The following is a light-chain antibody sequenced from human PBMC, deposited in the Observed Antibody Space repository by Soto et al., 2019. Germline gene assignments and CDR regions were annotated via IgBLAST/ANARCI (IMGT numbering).Light chain of an antibody. CDR3: SSYTSSSTDV. J-gene: IGLJ1*01. CDR2: EVS. V-gene: IGLV2-18*02. CDR1: SSDVGSYSR. Sequence: QSALTQPPSVSGSPGQSVTISCTGTSSDVGSYSRVSWYQQPPGTAPKLMIYEVSYRPSGVPDRFSGTKSGNTASLTISGLQAEDEADYYCSSYTSSSTDVFGTGTKVTVL.